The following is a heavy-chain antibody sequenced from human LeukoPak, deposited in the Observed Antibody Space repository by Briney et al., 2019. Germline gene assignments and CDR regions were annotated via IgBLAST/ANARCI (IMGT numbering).Heavy chain of an antibody. Sequence: GGSLRLSCAASGFTVSSNYMSWVRQAPGKGLEWVSVIYSGGSTYYADSVKGRITISRHNSKNTLYLQMNSLRAEDTAVYYCAKVTYYAGPYGMYVWGQGTTFTVS. CDR1: GFTVSSNY. CDR2: IYSGGST. J-gene: IGHJ6*02. V-gene: IGHV3-53*04. D-gene: IGHD2-2*01. CDR3: AKVTYYAGPYGMYV.